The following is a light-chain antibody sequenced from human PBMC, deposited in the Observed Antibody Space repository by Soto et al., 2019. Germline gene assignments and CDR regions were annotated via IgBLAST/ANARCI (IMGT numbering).Light chain of an antibody. CDR2: QVS. Sequence: DIVMTQTPLSSPVTLGQAASISCRSSQSLGHNDGNTYLSWFQQRPGQPPRLLIYQVSDRFSGVPDRFSGSGAGTDFTLTISRVEAEDVGVYYCMQATQSSWTFGQGTMVEI. CDR1: QSLGHNDGNTY. J-gene: IGKJ1*01. CDR3: MQATQSSWT. V-gene: IGKV2-24*01.